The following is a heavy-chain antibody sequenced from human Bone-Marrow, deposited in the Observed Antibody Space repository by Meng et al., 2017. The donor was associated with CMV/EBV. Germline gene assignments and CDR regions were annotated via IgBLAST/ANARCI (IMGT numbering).Heavy chain of an antibody. CDR3: AGSRPGGGACDY. J-gene: IGHJ4*02. D-gene: IGHD3-16*01. CDR1: GASIKNYN. V-gene: IGHV4-4*07. CDR2: IQVIGHT. Sequence: QVQFPDSGPGLVKPSATLPLPCIVSGASIKNYNWNWVRQPAGQGLEWIGLIQVIGHTVYNPSLKSRVTVSLDASKSQFSLTLNSVTAADTATYYCAGSRPGGGACDYWGQGILVTVSS.